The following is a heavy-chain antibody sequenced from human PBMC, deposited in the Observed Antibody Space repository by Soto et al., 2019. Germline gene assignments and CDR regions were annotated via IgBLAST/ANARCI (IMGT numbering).Heavy chain of an antibody. D-gene: IGHD3-16*02. Sequence: PSETLSLTCTVSGGSISNGYYYWSWVRQNPGKGLEWIGHIYHSGRTYYNPSLKSRVTISVDTSKNQFSLNLSSVTAADTAVYYCARHDPSSYYDYVWGSYRNDAFDIWGQGTMVTVSS. CDR2: IYHSGRT. CDR3: ARHDPSSYYDYVWGSYRNDAFDI. CDR1: GGSISNGYYY. J-gene: IGHJ3*02. V-gene: IGHV4-30-4*08.